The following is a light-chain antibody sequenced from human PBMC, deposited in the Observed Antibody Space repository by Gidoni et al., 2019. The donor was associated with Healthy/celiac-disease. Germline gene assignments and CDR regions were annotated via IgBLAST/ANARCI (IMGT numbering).Light chain of an antibody. CDR2: GAS. CDR3: QQYGSSSGWT. Sequence: ELVLTQSPGTLSLSPGERATLSCRASQSVSSSYLAWYQQKPGQAPRLLIYGASSRATGIPDRFSGSGSGTDFTLTISRLEPEDFAVYYCQQYGSSSGWTFGQGTKVEIK. CDR1: QSVSSSY. V-gene: IGKV3-20*01. J-gene: IGKJ1*01.